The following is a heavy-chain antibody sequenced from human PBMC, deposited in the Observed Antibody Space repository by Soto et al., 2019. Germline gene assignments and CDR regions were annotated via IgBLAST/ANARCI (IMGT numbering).Heavy chain of an antibody. D-gene: IGHD3-22*01. V-gene: IGHV1-18*01. J-gene: IGHJ4*02. Sequence: QVQLVQSGAEVKKPGASVKVSCKASGYTFTSYGLSWVRQAPGQGLEWMGWISAYNGNTNYAQKLQGRVTMTTDTPTSKAYRELRSLRSDDTAVYYGARSGSSGYYLDYWGQGTLVTVSS. CDR3: ARSGSSGYYLDY. CDR1: GYTFTSYG. CDR2: ISAYNGNT.